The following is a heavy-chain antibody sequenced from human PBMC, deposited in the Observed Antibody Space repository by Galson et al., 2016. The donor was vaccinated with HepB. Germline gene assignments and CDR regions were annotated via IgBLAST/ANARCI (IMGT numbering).Heavy chain of an antibody. D-gene: IGHD2-8*02. CDR2: IYPGDSDT. J-gene: IGHJ4*02. Sequence: QSGAEVKKPGESLKISCKGSRYNFTSYWIGWVRQMPGKGLEWMGIIYPGDSDTRYNPSFQGQVTIPADKSTSTAYLQWSSLKASDTAMYYCARGQHQLVAMGDYWGQGTLVTVSS. V-gene: IGHV5-51*01. CDR3: ARGQHQLVAMGDY. CDR1: RYNFTSYW.